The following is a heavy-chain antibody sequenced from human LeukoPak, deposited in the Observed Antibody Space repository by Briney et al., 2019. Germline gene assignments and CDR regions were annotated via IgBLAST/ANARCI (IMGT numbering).Heavy chain of an antibody. D-gene: IGHD3-3*01. CDR3: ARQLTIFGGMDV. CDR1: GHSPSAYW. J-gene: IGHJ6*03. CDR2: IYPGDSDT. V-gene: IGHV5-51*01. Sequence: GESLKISCKASGHSPSAYWIGWVRQMPGKGLEWMGIIYPGDSDTRYSPSFQGQVTISADKSISTAYLQWSSLKASDTAMYYCARQLTIFGGMDVWGKGTTVTVSS.